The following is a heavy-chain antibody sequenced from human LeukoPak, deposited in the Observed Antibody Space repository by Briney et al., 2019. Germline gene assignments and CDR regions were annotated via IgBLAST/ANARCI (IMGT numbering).Heavy chain of an antibody. CDR1: GYTFTGYY. D-gene: IGHD1-26*01. CDR2: INPNSGDT. Sequence: ASVKVSCKASGYTFTGYYMHWVRQAPGQGLEWMGWINPNSGDTNYVEKFQGRVTMTRDTSISTAYMELSRLGSDDTAVYYCARGWELLDYWGQGTLVTVSS. J-gene: IGHJ4*02. CDR3: ARGWELLDY. V-gene: IGHV1-2*02.